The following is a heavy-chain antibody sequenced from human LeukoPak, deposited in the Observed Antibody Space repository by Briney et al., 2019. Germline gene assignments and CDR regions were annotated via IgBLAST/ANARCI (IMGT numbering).Heavy chain of an antibody. CDR2: ISGSGSNT. CDR3: ARQVGVDDAFDI. CDR1: GFTFSSYA. V-gene: IGHV3-23*01. Sequence: GGSLRLSCAASGFTFSSYAMSWVRQAPGKGLEWVSTISGSGSNTYYADSVKGRFTISRDNSKNTLYLQMNSLRAEDTAVYYCARQVGVDDAFDIWGQGTMVTISS. D-gene: IGHD1-26*01. J-gene: IGHJ3*02.